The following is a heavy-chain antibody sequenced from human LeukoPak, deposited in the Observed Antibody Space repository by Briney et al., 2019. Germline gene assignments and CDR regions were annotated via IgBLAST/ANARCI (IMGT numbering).Heavy chain of an antibody. V-gene: IGHV4-30-2*01. CDR2: IYHSGST. CDR3: ARERYCSSTSCYPGMTSSGYYYYYYMDV. J-gene: IGHJ6*03. CDR1: GGSISSGGYY. Sequence: SQTLSLTCTVSGGSISSGGYYWSWIRQPPGKGLEWIGYIYHSGSTYYNPSLKSRVTISVDRSKNQFSLKLSSVTAADTAVYYRARERYCSSTSCYPGMTSSGYYYYYYMDVWGKGTTVTVSS. D-gene: IGHD2-2*01.